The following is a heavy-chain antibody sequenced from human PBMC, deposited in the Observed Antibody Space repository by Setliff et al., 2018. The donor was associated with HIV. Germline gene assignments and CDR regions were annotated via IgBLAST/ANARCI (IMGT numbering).Heavy chain of an antibody. CDR1: GGSINSGHYY. CDR2: IYYTGST. Sequence: SETLSLTCSVSGGSINSGHYYWSWIRHHPGKGLEWIGYIYYTGSTYFNPSLKSRVTLSIEPSKNQFSLKLSSATAAATAVYYCARDRYAGEIDYWGQGTLVTVSS. CDR3: ARDRYAGEIDY. V-gene: IGHV4-31*03. D-gene: IGHD3-10*01. J-gene: IGHJ4*02.